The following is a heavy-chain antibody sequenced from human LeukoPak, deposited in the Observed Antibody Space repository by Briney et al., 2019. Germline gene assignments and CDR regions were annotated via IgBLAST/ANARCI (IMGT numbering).Heavy chain of an antibody. D-gene: IGHD1-7*01. CDR1: GGTFSSYA. CDR3: ARTSRSTYNWNYLFDY. V-gene: IGHV1-69*05. CDR2: IIPIFGTA. J-gene: IGHJ4*02. Sequence: ASVKVSCKASGGTFSSYAISWVRQAPGQGLGWMGGIIPIFGTANYAQKFQGRVTITTDESTSTAYMELSSLRSEDTAVYYCARTSRSTYNWNYLFDYWGQGTLVTVSS.